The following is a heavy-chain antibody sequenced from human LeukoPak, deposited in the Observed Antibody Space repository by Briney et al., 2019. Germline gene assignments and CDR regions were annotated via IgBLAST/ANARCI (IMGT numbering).Heavy chain of an antibody. V-gene: IGHV4-59*08. CDR3: ARHPPIWSGYHNWFDP. J-gene: IGHJ5*02. Sequence: SETLSLTCTVSGGSISSYYWNWIRQPPGKGLEWIGNVYYTGTINYNPSLKSRVTILVDTSKNQFSLKLSSVTAADTAVYYCARHPPIWSGYHNWFDPWGQGTLVTVSS. CDR1: GGSISSYY. CDR2: VYYTGTI. D-gene: IGHD3-3*01.